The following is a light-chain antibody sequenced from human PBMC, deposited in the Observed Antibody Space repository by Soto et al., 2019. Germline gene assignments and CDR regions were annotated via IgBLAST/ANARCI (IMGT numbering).Light chain of an antibody. CDR3: QQYNNLPPDT. CDR1: QSVNNN. CDR2: GAS. V-gene: IGKV3-15*01. J-gene: IGKJ2*01. Sequence: EIILTQSPASLSVSPGARATLSCSASQSVNNNLAWYQQKPGQAPRLLIYGASTRATGIPGRFRGSGSGTEFTLTITSLQSEDFAVYYCQQYNNLPPDTFGQGTKLEIK.